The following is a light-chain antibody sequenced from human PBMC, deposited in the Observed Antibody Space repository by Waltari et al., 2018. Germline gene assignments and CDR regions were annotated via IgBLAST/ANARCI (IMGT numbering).Light chain of an antibody. Sequence: QSALTQPASVSGSPGQSITISCTGSSSDVGNYDFVSWYQQYPGKAPKVIIYEVNKRPSGVSDRFSGSKSGNTASLTISGLQAEDEADYYCSSFSSSSIRYVFGIGTKVTVL. CDR2: EVN. V-gene: IGLV2-14*02. CDR3: SSFSSSSIRYV. J-gene: IGLJ1*01. CDR1: SSDVGNYDF.